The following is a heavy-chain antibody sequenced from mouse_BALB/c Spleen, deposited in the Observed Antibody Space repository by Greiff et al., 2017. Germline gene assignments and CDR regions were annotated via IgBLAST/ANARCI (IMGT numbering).Heavy chain of an antibody. V-gene: IGHV1S56*01. D-gene: IGHD1-1*01. CDR1: GYTFTSYY. CDR2: IYPGNVNT. CDR3: ARDGSSYFDV. J-gene: IGHJ1*01. Sequence: QVQLQQSGPELVKPGASVRISCKASGYTFTSYYIHWVKQRPGQGLEWIGWIYPGNVNTKYNEKFKGKATLTADKSSSTAYMQLSSLTSEDSAVYFCARDGSSYFDVWGAGTTVTVSS.